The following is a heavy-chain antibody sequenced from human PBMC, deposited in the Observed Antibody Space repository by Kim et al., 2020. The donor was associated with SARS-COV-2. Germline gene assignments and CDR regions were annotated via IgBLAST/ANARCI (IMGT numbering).Heavy chain of an antibody. D-gene: IGHD4-17*01. CDR2: ISSSGSTI. J-gene: IGHJ6*02. Sequence: GGSLRLSCAASGFTFSSYEMNWVRQAPGKRLEWVSYISSSGSTIYYADSVKGRFTISRDNAKNSLYLQMNSLRAEDTAVYYCARTQAGLNYGDHYYYYGMDVWGQGTTVTVSS. CDR3: ARTQAGLNYGDHYYYYGMDV. V-gene: IGHV3-48*03. CDR1: GFTFSSYE.